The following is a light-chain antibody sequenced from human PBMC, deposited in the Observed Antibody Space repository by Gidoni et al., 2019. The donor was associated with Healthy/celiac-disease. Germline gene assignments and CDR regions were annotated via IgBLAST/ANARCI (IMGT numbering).Light chain of an antibody. CDR2: AAS. Sequence: IEMTQSPSSLSASVGDRFTITCRASQSISSYLNLYQQKPGKAPNLLIYAASSLQSGVPSRFSGSGSGTDFTLTISSLQPEDFATYYCQQRYSTSWTFGQGTKVEIK. J-gene: IGKJ1*01. CDR3: QQRYSTSWT. V-gene: IGKV1-39*01. CDR1: QSISSY.